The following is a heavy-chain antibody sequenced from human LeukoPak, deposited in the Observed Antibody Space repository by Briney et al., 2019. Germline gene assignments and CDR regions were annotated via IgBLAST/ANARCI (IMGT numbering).Heavy chain of an antibody. CDR3: ARSHSAVDWYFDL. CDR1: RGTFSNHG. CDR2: VLPMFGTT. D-gene: IGHD2-15*01. Sequence: SVTVSCKASRGTFSNHGITWVRRAPGQGLEWMGGVLPMFGTTKYAQKFQGRVTLSTDESTSTAYMELASLRSDDTAVYYCARSHSAVDWYFDLWGRGTLVTVSS. V-gene: IGHV1-69*05. J-gene: IGHJ2*01.